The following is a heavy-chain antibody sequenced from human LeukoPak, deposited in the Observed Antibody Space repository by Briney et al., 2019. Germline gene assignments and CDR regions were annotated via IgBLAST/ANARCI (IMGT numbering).Heavy chain of an antibody. V-gene: IGHV1-2*06. CDR1: GYTFTHYY. CDR3: ARERGWLQFNY. J-gene: IGHJ4*02. CDR2: INPNSGGT. D-gene: IGHD5-24*01. Sequence: GASVKVSCKASGYTFTHYYIHWVRQAPGQGLEWMGRINPNSGGTNYAQKFQGRVTMTRDTSISTAYMELSRLRSDDTAVYYCARERGWLQFNYWGQGTLVTVSS.